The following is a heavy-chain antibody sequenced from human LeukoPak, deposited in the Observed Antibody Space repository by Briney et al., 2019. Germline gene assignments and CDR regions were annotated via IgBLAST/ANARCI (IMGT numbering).Heavy chain of an antibody. CDR1: GFTFRSHW. CDR2: IKQEGSEK. D-gene: IGHD1-26*01. CDR3: ARLMGDRTIYDS. J-gene: IGHJ4*02. V-gene: IGHV3-7*01. Sequence: GGSLRLSCAASGFTFRSHWMSWVRQPPGDELEWVASIKQEGSEKYYVDSVRGRFTVSRDNAKNSPYLQMNSLRAEDTAVYYCARLMGDRTIYDSWGQGTLVTVSS.